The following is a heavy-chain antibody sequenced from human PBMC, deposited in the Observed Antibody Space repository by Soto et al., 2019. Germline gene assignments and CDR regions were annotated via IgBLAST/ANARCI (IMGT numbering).Heavy chain of an antibody. Sequence: QVQLVQSGAEVKKPGSSVKVSCKASGGTFSSYTISWVRQAAGQGLEWMGRIIPILGIANYAQKFQGRVTITADKSTSTAYMELSSLRSEDTAVYYGASAYCSSTSCHTRGFLSDYYMDVWGKGTTVTVSS. CDR1: GGTFSSYT. CDR3: ASAYCSSTSCHTRGFLSDYYMDV. CDR2: IIPILGIA. V-gene: IGHV1-69*02. D-gene: IGHD2-2*02. J-gene: IGHJ6*03.